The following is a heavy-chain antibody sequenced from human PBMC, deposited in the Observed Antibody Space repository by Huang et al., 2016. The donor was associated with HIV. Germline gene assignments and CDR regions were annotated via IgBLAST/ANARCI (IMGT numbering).Heavy chain of an antibody. V-gene: IGHV7-4-1*02. J-gene: IGHJ3*02. CDR1: GYTFTNYG. CDR2: VNTDTGKP. D-gene: IGHD2-21*02. Sequence: QVQLVQSGSELKKPGASVKVSCKASGYTFTNYGVHWVRQAPGQGLGWIGFVNTDTGKPRYAHSLTGRFVFSLDTSVNTAYLQISSLKAADSAIYYCVRVRRVMDTYCVADCSTLEAFDIWGQGTVVTVSA. CDR3: VRVRRVMDTYCVADCSTLEAFDI.